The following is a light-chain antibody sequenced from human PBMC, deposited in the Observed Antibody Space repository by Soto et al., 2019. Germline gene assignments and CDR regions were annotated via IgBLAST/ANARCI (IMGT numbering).Light chain of an antibody. J-gene: IGLJ2*01. CDR2: SND. CDR1: SSNIGTNT. CDR3: EAWDDSRYGAV. V-gene: IGLV1-44*01. Sequence: QAVVTQPPSASGTPGQGVTISCSGSSSNIGTNTVNWYKQHPGTAPKLLIYSNDLRPSGVPDRFSGSKSGTSASLAISGLQSEDEADYYCEAWDDSRYGAVFGGGTQLTVL.